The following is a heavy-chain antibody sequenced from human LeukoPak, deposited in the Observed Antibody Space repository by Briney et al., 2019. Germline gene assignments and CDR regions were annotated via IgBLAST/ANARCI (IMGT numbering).Heavy chain of an antibody. CDR1: GGSISSGSYY. CDR3: ARQIVVAARRLHAFDI. V-gene: IGHV4-61*02. Sequence: SETLSLTCTVSGGSISSGSYYWSWIRQPAGKGLEWIGRIYTSGSTNYNPSLKSRVTISVDTSKNQFSLKLSSVTAADTAVYYCARQIVVAARRLHAFDIWGQGTMVTVSS. J-gene: IGHJ3*02. D-gene: IGHD2-15*01. CDR2: IYTSGST.